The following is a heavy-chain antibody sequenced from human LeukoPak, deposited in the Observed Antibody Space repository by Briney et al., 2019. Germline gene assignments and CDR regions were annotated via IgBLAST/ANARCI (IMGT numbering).Heavy chain of an antibody. Sequence: GESLKISCKGSGYSFTSYWIGWVRQMPGKGLEWMGIIYPGDSDTRYSPSFQGQVTISADKSISTAYLQWSSLKASDTAMYYCARLDASGSFGIVVVPAAMVYWGQGTLVTASS. V-gene: IGHV5-51*01. CDR2: IYPGDSDT. CDR3: ARLDASGSFGIVVVPAAMVY. D-gene: IGHD2-2*01. CDR1: GYSFTSYW. J-gene: IGHJ4*02.